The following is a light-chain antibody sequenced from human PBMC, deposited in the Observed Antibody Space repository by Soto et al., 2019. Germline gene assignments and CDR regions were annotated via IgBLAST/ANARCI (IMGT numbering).Light chain of an antibody. CDR3: QQYNSAPRT. CDR1: QGISSN. CDR2: AAS. Sequence: DIQMTQSPSSLSASVGDRVTITCRASQGISSNLAWYQQKQGKVPKLLIYAASTLQSGVPSRFSGSGSGTDFTLTISSLQPEDVATYYCQQYNSAPRTFGQGTKVEIK. J-gene: IGKJ1*01. V-gene: IGKV1-27*01.